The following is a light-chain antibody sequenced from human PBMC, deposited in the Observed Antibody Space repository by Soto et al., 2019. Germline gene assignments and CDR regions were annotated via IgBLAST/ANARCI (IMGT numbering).Light chain of an antibody. CDR3: SSYTSSSSWV. Sequence: QSALTQPASVSGSPGQSITISCTGTSSDVGGYNSVSWYQQHPGKAPKLMIYEVSNRPSGVSNRFSGSKSGNTASLTISGLQVEDEADYYCSSYTSSSSWVFGGGTKLTVL. CDR2: EVS. V-gene: IGLV2-14*01. J-gene: IGLJ3*02. CDR1: SSDVGGYNS.